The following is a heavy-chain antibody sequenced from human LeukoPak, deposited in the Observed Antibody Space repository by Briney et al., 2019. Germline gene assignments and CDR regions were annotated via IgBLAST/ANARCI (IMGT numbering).Heavy chain of an antibody. J-gene: IGHJ3*02. CDR3: AREMYYYDSSGGAFDI. CDR1: GFTFSSYS. V-gene: IGHV3-7*01. CDR2: IKQDGSEK. D-gene: IGHD3-22*01. Sequence: GGSLRLSCAASGFTFSSYSMNWVRQAPGKGLEWVANIKQDGSEKYYVDSVKGRFTISRDNAKNSLYLQMNSLRAEDTAVYYCAREMYYYDSSGGAFDIWGQGTMVTVSS.